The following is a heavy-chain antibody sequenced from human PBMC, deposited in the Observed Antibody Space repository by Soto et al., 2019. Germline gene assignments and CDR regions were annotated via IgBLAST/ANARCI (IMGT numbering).Heavy chain of an antibody. J-gene: IGHJ5*02. CDR1: SGSISSSNW. Sequence: SETLSLTCAVSSGSISSSNWWSWVRQPPGKGLEWIGEIYHSGSTNYNPSLKSRVTISVDKSKNQFSLKLSSVTAADTAVYYCASLWFGELNDNWFDPWGQGTLVTVSS. CDR3: ASLWFGELNDNWFDP. CDR2: IYHSGST. V-gene: IGHV4-4*02. D-gene: IGHD3-10*01.